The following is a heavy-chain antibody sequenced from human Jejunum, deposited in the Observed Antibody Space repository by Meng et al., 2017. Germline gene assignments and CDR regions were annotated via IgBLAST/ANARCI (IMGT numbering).Heavy chain of an antibody. Sequence: ASVKVSCKPSGYNFPDYYIHWVRRAPGQGLEWMGRINPKSGDTHYAQKFQARVTMTGDTSISTAYMELSGLRSDDTAMYYCARDEDISAAGKLSGDYWGQGTRVTVSS. D-gene: IGHD6-13*01. J-gene: IGHJ4*02. CDR1: GYNFPDYY. CDR3: ARDEDISAAGKLSGDY. V-gene: IGHV1-2*06. CDR2: INPKSGDT.